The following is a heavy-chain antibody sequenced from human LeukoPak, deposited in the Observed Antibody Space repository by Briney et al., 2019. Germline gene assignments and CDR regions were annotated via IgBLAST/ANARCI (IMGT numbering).Heavy chain of an antibody. V-gene: IGHV4-31*03. CDR2: IYYSGST. D-gene: IGHD3-10*01. CDR3: ARWGGSGSYYNSYYFDY. J-gene: IGHJ4*02. Sequence: TLSLTCTVSGGSISSGGYYWSWIRQHPGKGLEWIGYIYYSGSTYYNPSLKSRVTISVDTSKNQFSLKLSSVTAADTAVYYCARWGGSGSYYNSYYFDYWGQGTLVTVSS. CDR1: GGSISSGGYY.